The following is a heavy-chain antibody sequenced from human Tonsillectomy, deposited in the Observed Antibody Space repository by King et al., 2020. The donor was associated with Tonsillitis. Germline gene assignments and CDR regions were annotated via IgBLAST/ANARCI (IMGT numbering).Heavy chain of an antibody. V-gene: IGHV3-23*04. J-gene: IGHJ4*02. CDR1: GSTFSNYA. Sequence: VQLVESGRGLVQPGGSLRLSCAASGSTFSNYAMSWVRQAPGKGLEWVSAISGSGGSTYYADSVKGRFTISRDNSKNMLYLQMKSLRAEDTAVYYCAKGVLVWFGELLDFFDYWGQGTLVTVSS. D-gene: IGHD3-10*01. CDR3: AKGVLVWFGELLDFFDY. CDR2: ISGSGGST.